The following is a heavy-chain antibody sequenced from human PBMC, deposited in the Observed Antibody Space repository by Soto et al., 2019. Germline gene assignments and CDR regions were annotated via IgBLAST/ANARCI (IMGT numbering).Heavy chain of an antibody. V-gene: IGHV3-7*03. J-gene: IGHJ4*02. CDR2: IKQDGGEK. D-gene: IGHD6-19*01. Sequence: PGGSLRLSCAASGFTFSGYWMSWVRQPAGKGLEWVANIKQDGGEKYYADSVKGRFTISRDNAKNSLYLQMNSLRAEDTAVYYCASWTYNSGWYLGSWGQGTLVTVSS. CDR3: ASWTYNSGWYLGS. CDR1: GFTFSGYW.